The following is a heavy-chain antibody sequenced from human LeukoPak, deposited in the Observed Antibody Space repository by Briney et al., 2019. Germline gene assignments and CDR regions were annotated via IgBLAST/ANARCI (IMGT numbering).Heavy chain of an antibody. V-gene: IGHV4-4*07. CDR2: MYTNGES. J-gene: IGHJ4*02. CDR1: RGSINKQY. Sequence: SETLSLTCTVSRGSINKQYWSWIRHPAGKGLEWIGRMYTNGESDYNPSLKSRVAMSVDTSKSQFSLKLNYMTAADTALYYCARGYYGGAVDSWGQGILVIAPS. CDR3: ARGYYGGAVDS. D-gene: IGHD3-16*01.